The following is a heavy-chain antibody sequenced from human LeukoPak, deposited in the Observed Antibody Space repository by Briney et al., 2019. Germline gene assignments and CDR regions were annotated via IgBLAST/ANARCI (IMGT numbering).Heavy chain of an antibody. V-gene: IGHV3-74*01. CDR3: ARSTLRDSSGLDY. CDR2: INSDGSWT. D-gene: IGHD3-22*01. J-gene: IGHJ4*02. Sequence: GGSLRLSCAASGNYWMHWVRQAPGKGLVWVSHINSDGSWTSYADSVKGRFTISKDNAKNTVYLQMNSLRAEDTAVYYCARSTLRDSSGLDYWGQGTLVTVSS. CDR1: GNYW.